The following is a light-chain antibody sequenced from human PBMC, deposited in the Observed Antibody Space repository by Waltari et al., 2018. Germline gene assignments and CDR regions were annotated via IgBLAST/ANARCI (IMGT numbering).Light chain of an antibody. CDR2: EVN. J-gene: IGLJ2*01. CDR1: SSDVGGYNY. CDR3: SSYSGSNNLGV. Sequence: QSALTQPPSASGSPGQSVTISCTGTSSDVGGYNYVSWYQQHPGKAPKLIISEVNKRASGAPVRFSGSKSGNTGALTVSGLQADDEADYYGSSYSGSNNLGVFGGGTKLTFL. V-gene: IGLV2-8*01.